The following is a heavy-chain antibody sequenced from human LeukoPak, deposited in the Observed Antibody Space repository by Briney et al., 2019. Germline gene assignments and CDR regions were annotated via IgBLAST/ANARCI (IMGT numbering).Heavy chain of an antibody. D-gene: IGHD3-10*01. V-gene: IGHV4-59*01. CDR1: GASISTYY. Sequence: PSETLSLTCTVSGASISTYYWSWIRQPPGKGLEWIGYIYYSGSTNHNPSLKSRVTISVDTSKNHFSLKLSSVTAADTAVYYCARAQDPESFNRAFDSWGQGTLVTVSS. CDR2: IYYSGST. CDR3: ARAQDPESFNRAFDS. J-gene: IGHJ4*02.